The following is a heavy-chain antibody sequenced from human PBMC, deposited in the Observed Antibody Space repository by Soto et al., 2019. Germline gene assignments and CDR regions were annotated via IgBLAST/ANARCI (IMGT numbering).Heavy chain of an antibody. Sequence: PGGSLRLSCAASGFTFSSYSMNWVRQAPGKGLEWVSYISSSSTIYYAAPVKGRFTISRDDSKNTLYLQMNSLKTEDTAVYYCTTDNFNEQNFWSGRDYYYYMDVWGKGTTVTVS. V-gene: IGHV3-48*01. J-gene: IGHJ6*03. CDR1: GFTFSSYS. D-gene: IGHD3-3*01. CDR3: TTDNFNEQNFWSGRDYYYYMDV. CDR2: ISSSSTI.